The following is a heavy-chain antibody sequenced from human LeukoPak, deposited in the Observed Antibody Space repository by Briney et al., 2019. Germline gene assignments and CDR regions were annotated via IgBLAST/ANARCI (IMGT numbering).Heavy chain of an antibody. Sequence: GGSLRLSCAASGFTFSSYGMRWVRQAPGKGLEWVSGISVSGGSTYYADSVKGRFTISRDNSKNTLYLQMNSLRAEDTAVYYCAKGGLNWAYWYFDLWGRGTLGTVSS. CDR2: ISVSGGST. D-gene: IGHD7-27*01. V-gene: IGHV3-23*01. CDR3: AKGGLNWAYWYFDL. J-gene: IGHJ2*01. CDR1: GFTFSSYG.